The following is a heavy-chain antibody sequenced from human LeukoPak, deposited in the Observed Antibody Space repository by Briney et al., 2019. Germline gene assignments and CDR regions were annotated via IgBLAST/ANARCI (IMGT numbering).Heavy chain of an antibody. V-gene: IGHV3-33*01. CDR3: ARDSPYGDYPFDY. Sequence: GGSLRLSCAPSGFTFSTYGMHWVRQAPGKGLEWVAVVWYDGTNIHYVDSVKGRFTISRDNSKSTLYLQMNSLTAEDTAVYYCARDSPYGDYPFDYWGQGTLVTVSS. J-gene: IGHJ4*02. D-gene: IGHD4-17*01. CDR1: GFTFSTYG. CDR2: VWYDGTNI.